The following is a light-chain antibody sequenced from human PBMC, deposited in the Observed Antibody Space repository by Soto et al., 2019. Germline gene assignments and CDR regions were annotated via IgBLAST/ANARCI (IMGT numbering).Light chain of an antibody. CDR3: QHYNNWLT. V-gene: IGKV3-15*01. J-gene: IGKJ4*01. Sequence: EMVMTQSPSTLSVSPGERATLSCWASQSISSNLAWYQQKPGQAPRLLIYGASIRATGIPVRFSSSGSGTEFTLTISSLQSEDFAVYYCQHYNNWLTFGGGTKVEIK. CDR1: QSISSN. CDR2: GAS.